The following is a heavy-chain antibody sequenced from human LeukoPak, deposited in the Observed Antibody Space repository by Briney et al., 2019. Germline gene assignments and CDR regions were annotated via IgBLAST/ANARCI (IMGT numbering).Heavy chain of an antibody. CDR1: GGSISSYY. CDR3: ARDYYDSSGFHPLDH. D-gene: IGHD3-22*01. V-gene: IGHV4-4*07. CDR2: IYTSGST. J-gene: IGHJ4*02. Sequence: SETLSLTCTVSGGSISSYYWSWIRQPAGKGLEWIGRIYTSGSTNYNPSLKSRVTMSVDTSKNQFSLKLSSVTAADTAVYYCARDYYDSSGFHPLDHWGQGTLVTVSS.